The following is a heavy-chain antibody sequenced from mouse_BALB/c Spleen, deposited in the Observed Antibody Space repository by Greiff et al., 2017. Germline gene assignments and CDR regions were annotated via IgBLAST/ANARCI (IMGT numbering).Heavy chain of an antibody. V-gene: IGHV5-9-4*01. CDR3: ARGGGYDDAMDY. Sequence: EVKVVESGGGLVKPGGSLKLSCAASGFTFSSYAMSWVRQSPEKRLEWVAEISSGGSYTYYPDTVTGRFTISRDNAKNTLYLEMSSLRSEDTAMYYCARGGGYDDAMDYWGQGTSVTVSS. D-gene: IGHD2-2*01. CDR1: GFTFSSYA. CDR2: ISSGGSYT. J-gene: IGHJ4*01.